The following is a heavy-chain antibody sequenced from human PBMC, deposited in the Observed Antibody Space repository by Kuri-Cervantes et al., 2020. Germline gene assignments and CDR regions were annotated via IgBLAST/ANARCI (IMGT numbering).Heavy chain of an antibody. CDR1: GFTFSSYE. J-gene: IGHJ4*02. V-gene: IGHV3-48*03. D-gene: IGHD3-3*01. CDR2: ISSSGSTI. CDR3: ARGTTIFGVVIIPFDY. Sequence: GGSLRLSCAASGFTFSSYEMNWVRQAPGKGLEWVSYISSSGSTIYYADSVKGRFTISRGNAKNSLYLQMNSLRAEDTAVYYCARGTTIFGVVIIPFDYWGQGTLVTVSS.